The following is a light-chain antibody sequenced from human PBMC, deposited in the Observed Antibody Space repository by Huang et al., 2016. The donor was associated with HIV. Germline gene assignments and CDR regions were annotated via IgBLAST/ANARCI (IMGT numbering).Light chain of an antibody. Sequence: TMMTQSPATLSLSPGQGATLACRASQSVSTNLAWYQQKPGQAPRLLIYDASTRATGISAKFRGSGSGTEFTLTISSLQSEDFAVYFCHQYSDWPITFGPGTTVDLK. V-gene: IGKV3-15*01. J-gene: IGKJ3*01. CDR3: HQYSDWPIT. CDR2: DAS. CDR1: QSVSTN.